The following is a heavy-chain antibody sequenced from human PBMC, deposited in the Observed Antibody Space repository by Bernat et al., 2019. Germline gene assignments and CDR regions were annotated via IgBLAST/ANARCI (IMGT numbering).Heavy chain of an antibody. CDR3: ARVVVAANFDY. V-gene: IGHV4-61*01. CDR1: GGSVSSGSYY. D-gene: IGHD2-15*01. Sequence: QVQLQESGPGLVMPSETLSLTCTVSGGSVSSGSYYWSWIRQPPGKGLEWIGYIYYSGSTNYNPSLKSRVTISVDTSKNQCSLKLSSVTAADTAVYYCARVVVAANFDYWGQGTLVTVSS. J-gene: IGHJ4*02. CDR2: IYYSGST.